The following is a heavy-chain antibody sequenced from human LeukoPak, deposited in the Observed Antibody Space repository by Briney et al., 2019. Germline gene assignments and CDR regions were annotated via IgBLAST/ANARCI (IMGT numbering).Heavy chain of an antibody. CDR2: ISSSSSYI. CDR3: ARDWDYGDYFDY. Sequence: PGGSLRLSCAASRYSFSIYSMNWVRQAPGEGLEWVSYISSSSSYIYYADSVKCRFTISRDNAKNSLFLQKNSLRAEDTALYYCARDWDYGDYFDYWGQGTLVTVS. V-gene: IGHV3-21*01. D-gene: IGHD4-17*01. CDR1: RYSFSIYS. J-gene: IGHJ4*02.